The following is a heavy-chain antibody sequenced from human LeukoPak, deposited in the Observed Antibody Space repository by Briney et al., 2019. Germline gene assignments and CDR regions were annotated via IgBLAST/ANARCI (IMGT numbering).Heavy chain of an antibody. J-gene: IGHJ5*02. CDR2: MYSSGET. CDR3: ARGGLVVVPGSIAGFDP. Sequence: PSETLSLTCTVSGGSISSYYRNWIRKPAGKGLEWIGRMYSSGETNYNPSLRSRVTMPIDTSKNHFSLRLNSVTAADTAVYYCARGGLVVVPGSIAGFDPWGQGTLVTVSS. D-gene: IGHD2-2*01. CDR1: GGSISSYY. V-gene: IGHV4-4*07.